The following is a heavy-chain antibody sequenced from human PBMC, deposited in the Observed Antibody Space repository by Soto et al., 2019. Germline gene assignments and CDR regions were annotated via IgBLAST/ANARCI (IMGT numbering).Heavy chain of an antibody. CDR1: GGTFSSYA. CDR3: AGGGHKAGAGMGSNY. Sequence: GASVKVSCKASGGTFSSYAISWVRQAPGQGLEWMGWISAYNGNTNYAQKLQGRVTMTADTSTSTAYMELRSLRSDDTAVYYCAGGGHKAGAGMGSNYWGQEPLVTVS. J-gene: IGHJ4*02. D-gene: IGHD6-19*01. V-gene: IGHV1-18*01. CDR2: ISAYNGNT.